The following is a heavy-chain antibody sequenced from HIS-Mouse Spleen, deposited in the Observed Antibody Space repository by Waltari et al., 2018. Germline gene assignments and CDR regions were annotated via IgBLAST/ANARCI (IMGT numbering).Heavy chain of an antibody. Sequence: EVQLVESGGGLVQPGGSLRLSCAASGFTFSSYSMNWVRQAPGKGLEWVSYISSSSSTVYYADSVKSPFHSSRDKAKNSLYLQMNSLRAEDTAVYYCARDEREWLSYRAFDYWGQGTLVTVSS. CDR1: GFTFSSYS. V-gene: IGHV3-48*01. D-gene: IGHD3-3*01. CDR3: ARDEREWLSYRAFDY. J-gene: IGHJ4*02. CDR2: ISSSSSTV.